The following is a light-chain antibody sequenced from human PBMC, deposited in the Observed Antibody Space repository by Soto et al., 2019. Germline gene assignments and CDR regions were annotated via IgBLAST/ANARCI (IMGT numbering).Light chain of an antibody. Sequence: EIVLTQSPATLSWSPGERATLSCRASQSVSSYLAWYQQKPGQAPRLLIYDASNRATGIPARFSGSGSGTDFTLTISSLEPEDFAVYYCQQRSNWPPRITFGQGTRLEIK. CDR1: QSVSSY. J-gene: IGKJ5*01. V-gene: IGKV3-11*01. CDR2: DAS. CDR3: QQRSNWPPRIT.